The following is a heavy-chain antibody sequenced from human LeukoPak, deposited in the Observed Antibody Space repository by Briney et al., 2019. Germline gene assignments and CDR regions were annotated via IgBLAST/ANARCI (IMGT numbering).Heavy chain of an antibody. D-gene: IGHD6-19*01. CDR1: GYTFTSYY. V-gene: IGHV1-46*01. Sequence: ASVKVSCKASGYTFTSYYMHLVRQAPGQRHEWMVIINPSGGSTSYAQKFQGRVTMTRDTSTSTVYMELSSLRSEDTAVYYCARGGSSGHHDLDYWGQGTLVTVSS. CDR3: ARGGSSGHHDLDY. J-gene: IGHJ4*02. CDR2: INPSGGST.